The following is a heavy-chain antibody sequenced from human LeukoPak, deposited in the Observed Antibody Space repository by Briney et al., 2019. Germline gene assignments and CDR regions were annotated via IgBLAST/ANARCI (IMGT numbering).Heavy chain of an antibody. J-gene: IGHJ4*02. Sequence: PSETLSLTCTVSGGSISSGGYYWSWIRQYPEKGLEWIGYIYHSGSTYYNPSLQSRVSISLDMSRNQFSLKLTSVTAADTAVYYCARRMEYYYGNSGYYFDYWGQGALVTVSS. CDR2: IYHSGST. CDR3: ARRMEYYYGNSGYYFDY. D-gene: IGHD3-22*01. CDR1: GGSISSGGYY. V-gene: IGHV4-31*03.